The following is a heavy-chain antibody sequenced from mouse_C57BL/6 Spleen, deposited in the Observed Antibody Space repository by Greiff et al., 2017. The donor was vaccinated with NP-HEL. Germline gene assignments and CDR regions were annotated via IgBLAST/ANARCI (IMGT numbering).Heavy chain of an antibody. CDR3: ARSGGTRYFDY. J-gene: IGHJ2*01. Sequence: VQLQQSGPELVKPGASVKISCKASGYSFTSYYIHWVKQRPGQGLEWIGWIYPGSGNTKYNEKFKGKATLTADTSSSTAYMQLSSLTSEDSAVYYCARSGGTRYFDYWGQGTTLTVSS. D-gene: IGHD4-1*01. V-gene: IGHV1-66*01. CDR2: IYPGSGNT. CDR1: GYSFTSYY.